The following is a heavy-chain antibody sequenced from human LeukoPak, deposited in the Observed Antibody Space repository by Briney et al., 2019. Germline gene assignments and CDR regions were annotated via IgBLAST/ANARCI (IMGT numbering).Heavy chain of an antibody. V-gene: IGHV3-43*02. CDR2: VTANGGGT. CDR1: GFTFDDYA. CDR3: AKILNPHAFDI. Sequence: HPGGSLRLSCAASGFTFDDYAMHWVRQAPGKGPEWVSYVTANGGGTYYADSVKGRFVISRDNSKNSLYLQMNILRPEDTALYYCAKILNPHAFDIWGQGTMVTVS. J-gene: IGHJ3*02. D-gene: IGHD1-14*01.